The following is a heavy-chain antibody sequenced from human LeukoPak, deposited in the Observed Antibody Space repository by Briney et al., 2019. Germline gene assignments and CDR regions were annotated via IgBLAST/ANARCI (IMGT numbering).Heavy chain of an antibody. V-gene: IGHV3-48*03. CDR2: ISSSGSTI. J-gene: IGHJ3*02. CDR1: GFTFSSYE. Sequence: GGSLRLSCAASGFTFSSYEMNWVRQAPGKGLEWVSYISSSGSTIYYADSVKGRFTISRDNAKNSLYLQMNSLRAEDTAVYYCARESPQTDAFDIWGQGTMVTVSS. CDR3: ARESPQTDAFDI.